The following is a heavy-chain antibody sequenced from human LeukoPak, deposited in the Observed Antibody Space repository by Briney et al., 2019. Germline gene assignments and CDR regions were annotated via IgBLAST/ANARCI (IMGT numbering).Heavy chain of an antibody. D-gene: IGHD3-22*01. CDR2: ISGSGGTT. Sequence: PGGSLRLSCAASGFTFSTYSMSWVRQAPGKGLEWVSAISGSGGTTYYAASVKGRFTFSRDTSKNPLYLQMTSLRADDSAVYYCAKETYDRYFDSWGQGTLVTVSS. V-gene: IGHV3-23*01. J-gene: IGHJ4*02. CDR3: AKETYDRYFDS. CDR1: GFTFSTYS.